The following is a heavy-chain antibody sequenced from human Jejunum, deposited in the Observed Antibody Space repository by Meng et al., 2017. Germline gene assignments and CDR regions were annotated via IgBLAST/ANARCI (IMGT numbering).Heavy chain of an antibody. Sequence: GESLKISCKGSGYRFPDYWIGWVRQVPGKGLEWMAIINPVNSETRYSPSFQGQVIISVDESINTAHLQWSSLQASDTAIYYCARRPAVTGAPLDFWGPGILVTVSS. CDR2: INPVNSET. CDR1: GYRFPDYW. J-gene: IGHJ4*02. D-gene: IGHD4-11*01. V-gene: IGHV5-51*01. CDR3: ARRPAVTGAPLDF.